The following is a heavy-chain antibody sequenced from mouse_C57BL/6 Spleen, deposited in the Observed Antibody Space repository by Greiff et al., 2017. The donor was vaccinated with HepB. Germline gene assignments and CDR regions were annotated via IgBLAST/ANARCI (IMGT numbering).Heavy chain of an antibody. V-gene: IGHV5-17*01. J-gene: IGHJ4*01. Sequence: EVQLMESGGGLVKPGGSLKLSCAASGFTFSDYGMHWVRQAPEKGLEWVAYISSGSSTIYYADTVKGRFTISRDNAKNTLFLQMTSLRSEDTAMYYCARNYYGRAMDYWGQGTSVTVSS. D-gene: IGHD1-1*01. CDR3: ARNYYGRAMDY. CDR2: ISSGSSTI. CDR1: GFTFSDYG.